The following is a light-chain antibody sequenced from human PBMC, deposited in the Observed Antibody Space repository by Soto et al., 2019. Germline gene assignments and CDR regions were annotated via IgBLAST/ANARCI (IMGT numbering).Light chain of an antibody. V-gene: IGLV2-14*01. CDR1: SSDVGGYNY. J-gene: IGLJ1*01. Sequence: QSALTQPASVSGSPGQSITISCTGTSSDVGGYNYVSWYQQHPGKAPKLMIYEVSNRPSGVSNRFSGSKSGNTASLTISGLQAEDDAYYYCSSYTSSSTHFVFGAGTKVTVL. CDR3: SSYTSSSTHFV. CDR2: EVS.